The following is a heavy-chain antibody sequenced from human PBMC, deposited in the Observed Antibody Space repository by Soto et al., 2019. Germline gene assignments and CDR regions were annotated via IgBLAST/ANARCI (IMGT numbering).Heavy chain of an antibody. Sequence: QVQLVESGGGVVQPGRSLRLSCAASGLPFSSYGMHWVRQAPGKRLAWVTIISDDGSTKYYADSVKGRFTISRDNSKNTLYLQMNSLRAEDTAVYYCAKDLGYDYIWGSNFYYMDVWGQGTTVTVSS. V-gene: IGHV3-30*18. J-gene: IGHJ6*03. CDR3: AKDLGYDYIWGSNFYYMDV. D-gene: IGHD3-16*01. CDR1: GLPFSSYG. CDR2: ISDDGSTK.